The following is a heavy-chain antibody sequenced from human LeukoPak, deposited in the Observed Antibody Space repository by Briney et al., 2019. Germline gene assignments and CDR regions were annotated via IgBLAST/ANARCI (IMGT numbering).Heavy chain of an antibody. CDR3: ASSKGGDYVWGSYRPFDY. D-gene: IGHD3-16*02. CDR2: INHSGST. J-gene: IGHJ4*02. V-gene: IGHV4-39*07. Sequence: PSETLSLTCTVSGGSISSSSYYWGWIRQSPGKGLKWIGEINHSGSTNYNPSLKSRVTISVDTSKNQFSLKLSSVTAADAAVYYCASSKGGDYVWGSYRPFDYWGQGTLVTVSS. CDR1: GGSISSSSYY.